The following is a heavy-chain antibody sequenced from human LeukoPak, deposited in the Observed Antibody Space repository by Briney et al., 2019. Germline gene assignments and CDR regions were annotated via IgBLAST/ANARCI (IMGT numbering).Heavy chain of an antibody. CDR2: IAPGETNR. CDR3: ARDLTPGAPDYFDS. V-gene: IGHV3-30*04. J-gene: IGHJ4*02. Sequence: WYLSLSCATSGFTFGSYAMHWVGPGPGQGREWVAVIAPGETNRFYADSVRGRFTISRDNSMHTLYLRMNSLRPEDTAVYFCARDLTPGAPDYFDSWGQGTLVTVSS. CDR1: GFTFGSYA. D-gene: IGHD2-2*01.